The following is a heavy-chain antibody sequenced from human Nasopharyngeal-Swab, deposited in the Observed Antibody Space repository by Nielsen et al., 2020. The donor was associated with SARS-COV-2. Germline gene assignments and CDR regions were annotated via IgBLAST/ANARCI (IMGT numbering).Heavy chain of an antibody. J-gene: IGHJ3*02. V-gene: IGHV3-74*01. CDR3: TRDPDDYGSGSFYN. D-gene: IGHD3-10*01. CDR2: INSDGSSA. CDR1: GFTFSTYW. Sequence: GESLKISCAASGFTFSTYWMHWVRQAPGEGLVWVSRINSDGSSARYADSVKGRFTISRDNAKNTLYLQMNSLRAEDTAMYCCTRDPDDYGSGSFYNWGQGTMVTVSS.